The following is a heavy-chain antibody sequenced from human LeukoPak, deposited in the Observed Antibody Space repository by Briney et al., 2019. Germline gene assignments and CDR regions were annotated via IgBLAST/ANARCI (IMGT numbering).Heavy chain of an antibody. CDR1: GGSISSSSYY. CDR2: IYYSGST. CDR3: ARVYYYDSSEPFDY. V-gene: IGHV4-39*07. J-gene: IGHJ4*02. D-gene: IGHD3-22*01. Sequence: PSETLSLTCTVSGGSISSSSYYWGWIRQPPGKGLERIGSIYYSGSTYYNPSLKSRVTISVDTSKNQFSLKLSSVTAADTAVYYCARVYYYDSSEPFDYWGQGTLVTVSS.